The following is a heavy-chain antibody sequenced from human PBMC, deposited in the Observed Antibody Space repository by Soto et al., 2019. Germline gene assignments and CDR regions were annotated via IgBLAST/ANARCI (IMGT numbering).Heavy chain of an antibody. CDR3: VRAYCGGDCYSGRTDAFDI. J-gene: IGHJ3*02. D-gene: IGHD2-21*01. CDR1: GGSISSGGYY. Sequence: PSETLSLTCTVSGGSISSGGYYWTWIRQHPKKGMEWIGYIYYSGSTYYNPSLKSRVTISVDTSKNQFSLKLSSVTAADTAVYYCVRAYCGGDCYSGRTDAFDIWGQGTMVTVSS. V-gene: IGHV4-31*03. CDR2: IYYSGST.